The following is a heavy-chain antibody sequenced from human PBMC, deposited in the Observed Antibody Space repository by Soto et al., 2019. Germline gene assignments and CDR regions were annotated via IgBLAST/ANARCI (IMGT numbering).Heavy chain of an antibody. CDR2: INPSGGSK. CDR3: AGAPVYYYGSGSYYSAFDI. Sequence: ASVKVSCKASGDTCTSYYMHWVRQAPGQGLEWMGIINPSGGSKSYAQKFQGRVTMTRDTSTSTVYMELSSLRSEDTAVYYCAGAPVYYYGSGSYYSAFDIWGQGTMVTVSS. V-gene: IGHV1-46*01. D-gene: IGHD3-10*01. CDR1: GDTCTSYY. J-gene: IGHJ3*02.